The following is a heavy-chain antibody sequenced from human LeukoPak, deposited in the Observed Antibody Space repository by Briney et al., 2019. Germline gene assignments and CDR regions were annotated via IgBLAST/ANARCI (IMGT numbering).Heavy chain of an antibody. Sequence: SETLSLTCTVSGVSISSYYWSWIRQPAGKRLEWIGRVYTSGSTSYNPSLKSRVTMSVDTSRNQFSLNLSSVTAADTAVYYCARVKTTVTSLSSYYYMDVWGKGTTVTVSS. D-gene: IGHD4-17*01. CDR2: VYTSGST. V-gene: IGHV4-4*07. CDR3: ARVKTTVTSLSSYYYMDV. J-gene: IGHJ6*03. CDR1: GVSISSYY.